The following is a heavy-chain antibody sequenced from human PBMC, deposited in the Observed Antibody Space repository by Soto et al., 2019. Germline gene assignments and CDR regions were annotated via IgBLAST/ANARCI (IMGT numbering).Heavy chain of an antibody. D-gene: IGHD3-3*01. CDR2: IYWNDDK. CDR3: ARSSITIFGVVLDY. Sequence: SGPTLVNPTQTLTLTCTFSGFSLSTSGVGVGWIRQPPGKVLEWLALIYWNDDKRYSPSLKSRLTITKDTSKNQVVLTMTNMDPVDTATYYCARSSITIFGVVLDYWGQGTLVTVSS. V-gene: IGHV2-5*01. CDR1: GFSLSTSGVG. J-gene: IGHJ4*02.